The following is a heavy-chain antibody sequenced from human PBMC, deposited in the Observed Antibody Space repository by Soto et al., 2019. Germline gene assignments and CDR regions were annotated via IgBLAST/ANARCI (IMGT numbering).Heavy chain of an antibody. CDR3: ARGLYDIVVVPAAIRNYGMDV. CDR2: INHSGST. V-gene: IGHV4-34*01. D-gene: IGHD2-2*01. CDR1: GGSFSGYY. Sequence: TLSLTCAVYGGSFSGYYWSWIRQPPGKGLEWIGEINHSGSTNYNPSLKSRVTISVDTSKNQFSLKLSSVTAADTAVYYCARGLYDIVVVPAAIRNYGMDVWGQGTTVTVSS. J-gene: IGHJ6*02.